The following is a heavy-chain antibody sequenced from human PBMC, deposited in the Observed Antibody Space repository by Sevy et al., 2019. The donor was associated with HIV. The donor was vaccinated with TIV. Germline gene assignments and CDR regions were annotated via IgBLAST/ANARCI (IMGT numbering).Heavy chain of an antibody. CDR2: ISWSSGTI. CDR3: AKAQGGDRGADVFNI. D-gene: IGHD3-10*01. Sequence: GGSLRLSCAASGFTFDDYAMHWVRQAPGKGLEWVSGISWSSGTIGYADSVKGRFTISRDNAKNSLYLQMGSLRAEDTAFYYWAKAQGGDRGADVFNIWGQGTMVTVSS. V-gene: IGHV3-9*01. CDR1: GFTFDDYA. J-gene: IGHJ3*02.